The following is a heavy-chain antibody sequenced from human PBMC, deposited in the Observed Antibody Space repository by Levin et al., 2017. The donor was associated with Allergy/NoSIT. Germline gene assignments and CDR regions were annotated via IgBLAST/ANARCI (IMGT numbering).Heavy chain of an antibody. CDR3: ARKTRNWGYDH. V-gene: IGHV3-7*01. CDR1: GFTFSSYW. Sequence: ETLSLTCAASGFTFSSYWMSWVRQAPGKGLEWVANINQDGSEKHYVDSVKGRFTISRDNAKNSLYLQMNSLRAEDTAVFYCARKTRNWGYDHWGQGILVTVSS. CDR2: INQDGSEK. D-gene: IGHD7-27*01. J-gene: IGHJ5*02.